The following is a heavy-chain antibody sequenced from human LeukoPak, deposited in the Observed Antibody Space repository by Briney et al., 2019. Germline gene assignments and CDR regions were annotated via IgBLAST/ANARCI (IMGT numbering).Heavy chain of an antibody. D-gene: IGHD2-2*01. J-gene: IGHJ4*02. V-gene: IGHV1-2*02. CDR1: GYTFIAYY. Sequence: ASVKVSCKPSGYTFIAYYMHWVRHAPGQGLGWMGGINPNSGGTNYAQKFQGRVTMTRDTSISTVYMELGRLRSDDTAVYYCARDSCSSTSCLSIDDYWGQGTLVTVSS. CDR3: ARDSCSSTSCLSIDDY. CDR2: INPNSGGT.